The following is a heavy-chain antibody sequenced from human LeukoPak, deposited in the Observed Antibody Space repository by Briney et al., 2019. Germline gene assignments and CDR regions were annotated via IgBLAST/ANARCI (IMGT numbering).Heavy chain of an antibody. CDR2: IKSKTDDGTT. CDR3: TTGPYDY. Sequence: PGGSLRLSCAASGFTFSNAWMNWVRQAPGKGLEWVGRIKSKTDDGTTESAAPVKGRFTISRDDSKNTLYLQMNSLKTEDTAVYYCTTGPYDYWGQGTLVIVSS. CDR1: GFTFSNAW. J-gene: IGHJ4*02. V-gene: IGHV3-15*01.